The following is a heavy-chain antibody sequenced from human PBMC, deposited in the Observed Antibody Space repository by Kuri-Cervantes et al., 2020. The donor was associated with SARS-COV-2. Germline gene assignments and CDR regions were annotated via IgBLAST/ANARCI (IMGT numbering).Heavy chain of an antibody. CDR1: GYTFTSYY. CDR2: INPSGGST. D-gene: IGHD4-17*01. J-gene: IGHJ4*02. Sequence: ASVKVSCKASGYTFTSYYMHWVRQAPGQGLEWMGIINPSGGSTSYAQKFQGRVTMTRDTSTSTVYMELSSLRSEDTAVYYCARSPSNGDYDGWFDYWGQGTRVTVSS. V-gene: IGHV1-46*01. CDR3: ARSPSNGDYDGWFDY.